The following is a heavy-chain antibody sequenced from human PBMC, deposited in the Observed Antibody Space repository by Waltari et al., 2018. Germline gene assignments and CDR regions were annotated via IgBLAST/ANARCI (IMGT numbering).Heavy chain of an antibody. V-gene: IGHV4-59*01. CDR2: MYYSGST. Sequence: QVQLQESVLGLVQPSETLSLTCTVSGGSISSYYWHWIRPPPGKGLEWIGYMYYSGSTNYNPALKSRITISVDTSKNQFSLKLSSVTAADTAVYYCARVVPVDGAYYYYYYMDVWGKGTTVTISS. CDR1: GGSISSYY. D-gene: IGHD2-2*01. J-gene: IGHJ6*03. CDR3: ARVVPVDGAYYYYYYMDV.